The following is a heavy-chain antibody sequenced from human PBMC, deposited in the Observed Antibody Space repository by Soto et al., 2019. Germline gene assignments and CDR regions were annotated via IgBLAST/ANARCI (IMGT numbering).Heavy chain of an antibody. V-gene: IGHV4-59*01. CDR2: IYYSGST. CDR3: ARDLKYYDSSGYNWFDP. J-gene: IGHJ5*02. D-gene: IGHD3-22*01. CDR1: GGSISSYY. Sequence: TVSGGSISSYYWSWIRQPPGKGLEWIGYIYYSGSTNYNPSLKSRVTISVDTSKNQFSLKLSSVTAADTAVYYCARDLKYYDSSGYNWFDPWGQGTLVTVSS.